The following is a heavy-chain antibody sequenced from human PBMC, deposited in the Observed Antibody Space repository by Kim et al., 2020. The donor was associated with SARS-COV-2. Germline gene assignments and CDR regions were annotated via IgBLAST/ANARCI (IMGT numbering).Heavy chain of an antibody. CDR1: GFTVSSNY. V-gene: IGHV3-53*01. D-gene: IGHD3-9*01. J-gene: IGHJ5*02. CDR3: ARAGGRDHYDILTGYYRS. CDR2: IYSGGST. Sequence: GGSLRLSCAASGFTVSSNYMSWVRQAPGKGLEWVSVIYSGGSTYYADSVKGRFTISRDNSKNTLYLQMNSLRAEDTAVYYCARAGGRDHYDILTGYYRSWGQGTLVTVSS.